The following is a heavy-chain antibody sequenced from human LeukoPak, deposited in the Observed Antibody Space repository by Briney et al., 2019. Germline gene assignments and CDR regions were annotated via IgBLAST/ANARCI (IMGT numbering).Heavy chain of an antibody. CDR3: ARHSSGSYYPYYVDY. CDR2: IYYSGST. CDR1: GGSISSSSYY. V-gene: IGHV4-39*01. J-gene: IGHJ4*02. Sequence: SETLSLTCTVSGGSISSSSYYWGWIRQPPGKGLEWIGSIYYSGSTYYNPSLKSRVTISVDTSKNQFSLKLSSVTAADTAVYYCARHSSGSYYPYYVDYWGQGTLVTVSS. D-gene: IGHD3-10*01.